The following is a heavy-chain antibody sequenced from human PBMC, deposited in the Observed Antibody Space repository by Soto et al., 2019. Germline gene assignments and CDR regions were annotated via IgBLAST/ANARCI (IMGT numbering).Heavy chain of an antibody. CDR3: ARVNVTLDF. Sequence: SETLSLTCTVSGGSISSYYWSWIRQPPGKGLEWIASIHYSGNAYYNPSLTSRVTISRDTSKNRVSLELSSVTAADTAVYYCARVNVTLDFWGQGTLVTVSS. CDR1: GGSISSYY. CDR2: IHYSGNA. J-gene: IGHJ4*02. D-gene: IGHD2-21*02. V-gene: IGHV4-59*04.